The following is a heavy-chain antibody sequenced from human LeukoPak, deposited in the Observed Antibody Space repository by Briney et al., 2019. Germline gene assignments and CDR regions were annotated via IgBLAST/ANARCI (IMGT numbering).Heavy chain of an antibody. CDR3: ARRGALEVDY. Sequence: PSETLSLTCAVYGGSFSGYYWSLIRQPPGKGLEWIGEINHSGSTNYNPSLKSRVTISVDTSKNQFSLKLSSVTAADTAVYYCARRGALEVDYWGQGTLVTVSS. D-gene: IGHD1-1*01. J-gene: IGHJ4*02. CDR1: GGSFSGYY. V-gene: IGHV4-34*01. CDR2: INHSGST.